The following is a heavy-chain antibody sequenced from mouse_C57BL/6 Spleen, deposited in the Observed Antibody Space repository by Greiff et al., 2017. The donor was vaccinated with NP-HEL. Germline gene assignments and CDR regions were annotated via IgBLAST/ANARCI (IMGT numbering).Heavy chain of an antibody. CDR1: GYTFTSYW. CDR2: IYPGSGST. CDR3: AKRKNGSSYDYYAMDY. Sequence: VQLQQPGAELVKPGASVKMSCKASGYTFTSYWITWVKQRPGQGLEWIGDIYPGSGSTNYNEKFKSKATLTVDTSSSTAYMQLSSLTSEDSAVYYCAKRKNGSSYDYYAMDYWGQGTSVTVSS. J-gene: IGHJ4*01. D-gene: IGHD1-1*01. V-gene: IGHV1-55*01.